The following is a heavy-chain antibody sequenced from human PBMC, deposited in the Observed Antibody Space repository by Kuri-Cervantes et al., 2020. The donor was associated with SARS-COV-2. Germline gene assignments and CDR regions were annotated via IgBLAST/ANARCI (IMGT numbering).Heavy chain of an antibody. J-gene: IGHJ5*02. Sequence: GESLKISCAASGFTFDDYAMHWVRQAPGKGLEWVSVIYSGGSTFYADSVKGRFTISRDNSKNTLYLQMNSLRAEDTAVYYCARDLAAVAGGGWFDPWGQGTLVTVSS. CDR2: IYSGGST. D-gene: IGHD6-19*01. CDR1: GFTFDDYA. CDR3: ARDLAAVAGGGWFDP. V-gene: IGHV3-66*02.